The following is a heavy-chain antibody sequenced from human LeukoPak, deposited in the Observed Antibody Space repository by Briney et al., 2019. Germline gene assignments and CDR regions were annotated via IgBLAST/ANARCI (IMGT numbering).Heavy chain of an antibody. V-gene: IGHV1-8*03. CDR3: ARESGLYGSGSRY. D-gene: IGHD3-10*01. CDR2: MNPNSGKT. Sequence: ASVKVSCKASGYTFTSYDINWVRQATGRGLEWMGWMNPNSGKTGYAQQFQGRVTITRTTSINTAYMELSSLRSDDTAVYYCARESGLYGSGSRYWGQGTLVTVSS. CDR1: GYTFTSYD. J-gene: IGHJ4*02.